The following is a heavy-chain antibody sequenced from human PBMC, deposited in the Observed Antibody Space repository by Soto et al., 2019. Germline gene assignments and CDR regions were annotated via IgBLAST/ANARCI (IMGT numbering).Heavy chain of an antibody. J-gene: IGHJ5*02. CDR1: GYSISSGYY. V-gene: IGHV4-38-2*01. Sequence: SETLSLTCAVSGYSISSGYYWGWIRQPPGKGLEWIGSIYHSGSTYYNPSLKSRVTISVDTSKNQFSLKLSSVTAADTAVYYCARAWSGVVVDWFDPWGQGTLVTAPQ. CDR3: ARAWSGVVVDWFDP. CDR2: IYHSGST. D-gene: IGHD2-15*01.